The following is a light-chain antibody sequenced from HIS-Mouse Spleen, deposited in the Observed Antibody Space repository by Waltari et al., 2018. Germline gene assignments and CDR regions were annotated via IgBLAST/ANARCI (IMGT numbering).Light chain of an antibody. Sequence: SYELTQPPSVSVSPGQTARITCSGDALPKKYAYWYQQKSGQAPVLVIYEDRKRPSGIPERFSGSRSGTMANLTISGAQVEDEADYYCYSTDSSGNHRVFGGGTKLTV. V-gene: IGLV3-10*01. CDR1: ALPKKY. CDR2: EDR. J-gene: IGLJ2*01. CDR3: YSTDSSGNHRV.